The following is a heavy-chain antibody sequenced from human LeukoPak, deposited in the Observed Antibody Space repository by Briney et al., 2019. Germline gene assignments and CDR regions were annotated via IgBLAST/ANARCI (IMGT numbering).Heavy chain of an antibody. CDR1: GGSISSYY. V-gene: IGHV4-4*07. CDR2: IYTSGST. D-gene: IGHD3-22*01. CDR3: ARGTAGQYDSSGYYWNWLDP. Sequence: SETLSLTCTVSGGSISSYYWSWIRQPAGKGLEWVGRIYTSGSTNYNPSLKSRVTMSVDTSKNQFSLKLSSVTAADTAVYYCARGTAGQYDSSGYYWNWLDPWGQGTLVTVSS. J-gene: IGHJ5*02.